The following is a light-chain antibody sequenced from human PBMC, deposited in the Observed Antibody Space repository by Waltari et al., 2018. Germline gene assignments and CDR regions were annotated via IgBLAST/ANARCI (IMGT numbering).Light chain of an antibody. CDR1: SSDVGSYNY. J-gene: IGLJ1*01. V-gene: IGLV2-14*01. CDR2: DVS. Sequence: QSALTQPASVSGSRGQSITISCTGTSSDVGSYNYVSWYKQHPGKAPKLMIYDVSKRPSGVSNLVSSSNACNTASPTISGLQAEDEADYYCTSYTSSNTYVFGTGTKVTVL. CDR3: TSYTSSNTYV.